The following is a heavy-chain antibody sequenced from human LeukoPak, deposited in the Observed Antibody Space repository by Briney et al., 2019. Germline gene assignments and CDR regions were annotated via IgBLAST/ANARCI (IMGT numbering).Heavy chain of an antibody. V-gene: IGHV3-48*01. CDR3: ARDVGSIVVVPAAMVLDP. J-gene: IGHJ5*02. CDR1: GFTFSSYS. Sequence: GGSLRLSCAASGFTFSSYSMNWVRQAPGKGLEWVSYISSSSSTIYYADSVKGRFTISRDNAKNSLYLQMNSLRAEDTAVYYCARDVGSIVVVPAAMVLDPWGQGTLVTVSS. CDR2: ISSSSSTI. D-gene: IGHD2-2*01.